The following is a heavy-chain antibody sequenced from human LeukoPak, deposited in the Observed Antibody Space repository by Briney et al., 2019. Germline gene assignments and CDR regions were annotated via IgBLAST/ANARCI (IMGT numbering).Heavy chain of an antibody. D-gene: IGHD5-24*01. CDR3: ARDGDGYNYRWFDP. CDR1: GGSISSGGFY. Sequence: PSETLSLTCTVSGGSISSGGFYWSWIRQPAGKGLEWIGRIYPSGSTNYNPSLKSRVTISVDTSNNQFSLKLSSVTAADTAVYYCARDGDGYNYRWFDPCGQGTLVTVSS. V-gene: IGHV4-61*02. CDR2: IYPSGST. J-gene: IGHJ5*02.